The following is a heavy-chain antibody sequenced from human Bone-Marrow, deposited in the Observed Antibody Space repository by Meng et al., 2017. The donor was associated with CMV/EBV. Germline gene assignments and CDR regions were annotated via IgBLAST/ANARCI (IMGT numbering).Heavy chain of an antibody. V-gene: IGHV4-59*08. CDR3: ARSSTVTTNYYYGMDV. J-gene: IGHJ6*02. CDR1: GGSISSYY. Sequence: SETLSLTCTDSGGSISSYYWSWIRQPPGKGLEWIGYIYYSGSTNYNPSLKSRVTISVDTSKNQFSLKLSSVTAADTAVYYCARSSTVTTNYYYGMDVWGQGTTVTVSS. D-gene: IGHD4-11*01. CDR2: IYYSGST.